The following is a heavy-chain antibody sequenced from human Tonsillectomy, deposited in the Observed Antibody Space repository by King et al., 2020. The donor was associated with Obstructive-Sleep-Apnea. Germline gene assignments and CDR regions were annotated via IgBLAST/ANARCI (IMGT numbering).Heavy chain of an antibody. V-gene: IGHV1-69*01. CDR2: IIPIFGTA. D-gene: IGHD1-26*01. CDR1: GGTFSSYA. Sequence: QLVQSGAEVKKPGSSVKVSCKASGGTFSSYAISWVRQAPGQGLEWMGGIIPIFGTANYAQKFQGRVTITADESTSTAYMELSSLRSEETAVYYCARVEGGSYLSYYYGMDVWGQGTTVTVSS. CDR3: ARVEGGSYLSYYYGMDV. J-gene: IGHJ6*02.